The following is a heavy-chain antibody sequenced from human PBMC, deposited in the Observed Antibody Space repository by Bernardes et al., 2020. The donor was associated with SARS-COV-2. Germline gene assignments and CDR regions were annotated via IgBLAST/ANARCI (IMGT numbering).Heavy chain of an antibody. CDR2: IYYSGST. Sequence: SETLSLTCTVSGGSISSSSYYWGWIRQPPGKGLEWIGSIYYSGSTSYTPSPKGRVTISVDTSKNQFSLKLGSVTAADTAVYYCARGGSRATWIQLWFSPPFDYWGQGTLVTVSS. V-gene: IGHV4-39*01. CDR1: GGSISSSSYY. CDR3: ARGGSRATWIQLWFSPPFDY. D-gene: IGHD5-18*01. J-gene: IGHJ4*02.